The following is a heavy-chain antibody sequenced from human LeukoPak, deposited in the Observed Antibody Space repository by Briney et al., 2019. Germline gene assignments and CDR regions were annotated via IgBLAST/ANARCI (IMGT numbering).Heavy chain of an antibody. V-gene: IGHV5-51*01. CDR2: IYPGDSDT. CDR3: ARQLGTGTSPFDP. D-gene: IGHD1-1*01. Sequence: NLGGSLQISCKGSGYSFTSYWIGWGRQLPGKGLEGMGIIYPGDSDTRYSPSFQGQVTISADKSISTAYLQWSSLKASDTAMYYCARQLGTGTSPFDPWGQGTLVTVSS. CDR1: GYSFTSYW. J-gene: IGHJ5*02.